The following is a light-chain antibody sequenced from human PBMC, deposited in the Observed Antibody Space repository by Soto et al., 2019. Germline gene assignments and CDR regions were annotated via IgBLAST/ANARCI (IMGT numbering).Light chain of an antibody. Sequence: EIVMTQSPATLSVSPGERATLSCRASQSVTTRLAWYQQKPCQAPRLLIYGASTRATGIPARFSGSGSGTEFTLTISSLQSEDFAVYHCQQYNNWPPEYTFGQGTQLEIK. CDR3: QQYNNWPPEYT. CDR1: QSVTTR. CDR2: GAS. J-gene: IGKJ2*01. V-gene: IGKV3D-15*01.